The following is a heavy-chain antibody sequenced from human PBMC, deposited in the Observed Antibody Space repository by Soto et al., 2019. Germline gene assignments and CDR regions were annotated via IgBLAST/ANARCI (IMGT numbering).Heavy chain of an antibody. J-gene: IGHJ5*02. CDR1: GFIFSIFG. D-gene: IGHD2-2*02. CDR3: ARDLLSVVVVPAAIRGIFDP. V-gene: IGHV3-30*03. CDR2: ISYDGSNK. Sequence: QVQLVESGGGVVQPGGSLRVSCAASGFIFSIFGMHWVRQAPGKGLEWVTFISYDGSNKYYADSVKGRFTISRDNSKNTLYLQMNSLRAEDTAVYYCARDLLSVVVVPAAIRGIFDPWGQGTLVTVSS.